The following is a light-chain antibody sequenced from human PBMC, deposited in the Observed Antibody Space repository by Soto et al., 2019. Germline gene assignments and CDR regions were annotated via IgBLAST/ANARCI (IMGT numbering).Light chain of an antibody. Sequence: DIQMTQSPSTLSASVGDRVTITCRASQSISSWLAWYQQKPGKAPKLLIHEASNLESGVSSRFSGSGSGTEFTLTISSLQPDDFATCYCRHYNSYPITFGQGTRLEIK. V-gene: IGKV1-5*03. CDR1: QSISSW. J-gene: IGKJ5*01. CDR3: RHYNSYPIT. CDR2: EAS.